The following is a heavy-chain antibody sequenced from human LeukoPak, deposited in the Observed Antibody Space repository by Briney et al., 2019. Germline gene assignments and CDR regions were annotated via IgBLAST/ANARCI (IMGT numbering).Heavy chain of an antibody. D-gene: IGHD2-21*01. Sequence: PGGSLRLSCAASGFTFSSYGMHWVRQAPGKGLEWVAFIRYDGTNKYYADSVKGRFTISRDNSKNTLYLQMNSLRVEDMAVYYCAPRVVVITAPFDYWGQGTLVTVSS. V-gene: IGHV3-30*02. J-gene: IGHJ4*02. CDR1: GFTFSSYG. CDR2: IRYDGTNK. CDR3: APRVVVITAPFDY.